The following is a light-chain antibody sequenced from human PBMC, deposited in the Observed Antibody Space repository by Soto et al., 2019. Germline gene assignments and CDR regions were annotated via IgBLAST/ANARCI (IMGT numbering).Light chain of an antibody. Sequence: QSALTQPRSVSGSPGQSVTISCTGTSSDVGGYNYVSWYQQHPGKAPKLMIYDVSKRPSGVPDRCSGSKSGNTASLTISGLEDEDEADYDCCSYAGSYYVFGTGTKVTVL. J-gene: IGLJ1*01. V-gene: IGLV2-11*01. CDR1: SSDVGGYNY. CDR2: DVS. CDR3: CSYAGSYYV.